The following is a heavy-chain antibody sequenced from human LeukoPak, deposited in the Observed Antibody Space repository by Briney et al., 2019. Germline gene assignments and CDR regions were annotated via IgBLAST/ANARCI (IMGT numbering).Heavy chain of an antibody. CDR3: AREHYDSSGYYYDY. J-gene: IGHJ4*02. V-gene: IGHV1-69*05. CDR2: IIPIFGTA. Sequence: GASVKVSCKGPGGTFSSYAISWVRQAPGQGLEWMGRIIPIFGTANYAQKFQGRVTITTDESTTTAYMELSSLRSEDTAVYYCAREHYDSSGYYYDYWGQGTLVTVSS. CDR1: GGTFSSYA. D-gene: IGHD3-22*01.